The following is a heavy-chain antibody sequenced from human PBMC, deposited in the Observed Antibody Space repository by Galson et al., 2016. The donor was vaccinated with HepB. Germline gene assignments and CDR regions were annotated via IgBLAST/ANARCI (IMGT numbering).Heavy chain of an antibody. CDR3: AKGGAPRPGY. Sequence: SETLSLTCTVSGGSISSYYWSWIRQPPGKGLEWIAYIANSGNTNYNPSLKSRVTVSVDTSKNHLSLKLSSVTAADTAVYYCAKGGAPRPGYWGQGTLVTVSS. J-gene: IGHJ4*02. V-gene: IGHV4-59*01. CDR2: IANSGNT. CDR1: GGSISSYY. D-gene: IGHD6-6*01.